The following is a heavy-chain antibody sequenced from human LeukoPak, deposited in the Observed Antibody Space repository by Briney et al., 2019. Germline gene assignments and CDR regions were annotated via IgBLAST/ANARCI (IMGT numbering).Heavy chain of an antibody. J-gene: IGHJ4*02. V-gene: IGHV1-3*01. CDR3: ARETVIAVAGGPDC. Sequence: GASVKVSCKASGYTFTSYAMHWVRQAPGQRLEWMGWINAGNGNTKYSQKFQGRVTITRDTSASTAYMELSSLRSEDTAVYYCARETVIAVAGGPDCWGQGTLVTVSS. D-gene: IGHD6-19*01. CDR1: GYTFTSYA. CDR2: INAGNGNT.